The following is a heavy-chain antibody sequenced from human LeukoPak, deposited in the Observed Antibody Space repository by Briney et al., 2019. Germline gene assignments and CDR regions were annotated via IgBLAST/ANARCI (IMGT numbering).Heavy chain of an antibody. Sequence: PSQTLSLTCAISGDSVSSNSAAWNWIRQSPSRGLEWLGRTYYRSKWYNDYAVSVKSRITINPDTSKNQFSLQLNSVTPEDTAVYYCARGGASSGWFLTPAQNWFDPWGQGTLVTVSS. CDR1: GDSVSSNSAA. CDR3: ARGGASSGWFLTPAQNWFDP. J-gene: IGHJ5*02. D-gene: IGHD6-19*01. V-gene: IGHV6-1*01. CDR2: TYYRSKWYN.